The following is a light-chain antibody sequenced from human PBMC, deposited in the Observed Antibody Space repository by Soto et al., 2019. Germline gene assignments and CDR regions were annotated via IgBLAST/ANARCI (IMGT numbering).Light chain of an antibody. CDR2: DAS. Sequence: EFVLTQSPGTLSLSPGERATLSCRASQSVSSYLAWYQQKPGQAPRLLIYDASNRATGIPARFSGSGSGTDFTLTISSLEPEDFAVYYCQQRSNWPLLTFGGGTKVDI. V-gene: IGKV3-11*01. CDR3: QQRSNWPLLT. J-gene: IGKJ4*01. CDR1: QSVSSY.